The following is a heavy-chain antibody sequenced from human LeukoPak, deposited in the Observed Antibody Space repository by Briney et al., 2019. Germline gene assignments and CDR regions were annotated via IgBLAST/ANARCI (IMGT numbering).Heavy chain of an antibody. CDR1: GGSISSSSYY. V-gene: IGHV4-39*01. J-gene: IGHJ4*02. CDR3: ASPNLIYGSGSSDFDY. D-gene: IGHD3-10*01. Sequence: PSETLSLTCTVSGGSISSSSYYWGWIRQPPGKGLEWIGSIYYSGSTYYNPSLKSRVTISVDTSKNQFSLKLSSVTAADTAVYYCASPNLIYGSGSSDFDYWGQGTLVTVSS. CDR2: IYYSGST.